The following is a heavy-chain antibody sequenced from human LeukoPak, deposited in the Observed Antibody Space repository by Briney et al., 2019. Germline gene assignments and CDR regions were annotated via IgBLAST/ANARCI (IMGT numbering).Heavy chain of an antibody. CDR3: ARERIVGATSAFDI. J-gene: IGHJ3*02. Sequence: ASVKVSCKASGGTFSNYAISWVRQAPGQGLEWMGGIIPIFGTANYAQKFQGRVTITADESTSTAYMELSSLRSEDTAVYYCARERIVGATSAFDIWGQGTMVTVSS. CDR2: IIPIFGTA. V-gene: IGHV1-69*13. CDR1: GGTFSNYA. D-gene: IGHD1-26*01.